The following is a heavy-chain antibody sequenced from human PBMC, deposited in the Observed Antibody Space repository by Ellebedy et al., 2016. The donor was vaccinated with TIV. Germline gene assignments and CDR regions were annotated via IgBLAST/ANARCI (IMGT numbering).Heavy chain of an antibody. V-gene: IGHV4-61*08. CDR1: GGSISSGDYY. Sequence: MPSETLSLTCTVSGGSISSGDYYWSWIRQPPGKGLEWIGYIYYSGSTNYNPSLKSRVTISVDTSKNQFSLKLSSVTAADTAVFYCARQGWNSFRFNYYYYGMDVWGQGTTVTVSS. J-gene: IGHJ6*02. CDR3: ARQGWNSFRFNYYYYGMDV. CDR2: IYYSGST. D-gene: IGHD1-7*01.